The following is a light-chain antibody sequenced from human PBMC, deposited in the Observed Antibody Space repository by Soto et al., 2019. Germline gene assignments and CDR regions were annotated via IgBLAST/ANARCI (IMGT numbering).Light chain of an antibody. Sequence: DLPMTQSPSFLSASVGDRVTISCRASQAINTYLNWYQQKPGKAPKPLNYGKSDLQNGVPSRCSGGGSGTDFTLPSRSLQPEDFATYYCQHSYSTLLIPFGPGTRMEV. CDR2: GKS. CDR3: QHSYSTLLIP. CDR1: QAINTY. V-gene: IGKV1-39*01. J-gene: IGKJ5*01.